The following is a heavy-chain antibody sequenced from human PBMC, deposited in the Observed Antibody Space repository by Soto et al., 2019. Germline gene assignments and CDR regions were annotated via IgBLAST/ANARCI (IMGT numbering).Heavy chain of an antibody. V-gene: IGHV3-23*01. CDR2: ISGSGGST. CDR3: AKGGAAAGPDY. Sequence: PGGSLRLSCAASGFTFTTYALTWVRQAPGKGLEWVSSISGSGGSTYYADSVKGRFTISRDNSKNTLYLQMNSLRADDTAVYYCAKGGAAAGPDYWGQGTLVTVSS. CDR1: GFTFTTYA. J-gene: IGHJ4*02. D-gene: IGHD6-13*01.